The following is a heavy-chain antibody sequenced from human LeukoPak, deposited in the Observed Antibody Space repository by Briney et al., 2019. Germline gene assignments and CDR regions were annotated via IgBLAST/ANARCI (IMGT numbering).Heavy chain of an antibody. D-gene: IGHD6-19*01. Sequence: GGSLRLSCAASGFTFSSYAMSWVRQAPGKGLEWVSYISGSGTYTNYADSVKGRFTISRDNAKKSLYLQMNSLRAEDTAVYYCARVGSSGWYHFDYWGQGTLVTVSS. J-gene: IGHJ4*02. CDR2: ISGSGTYT. CDR1: GFTFSSYA. CDR3: ARVGSSGWYHFDY. V-gene: IGHV3-11*05.